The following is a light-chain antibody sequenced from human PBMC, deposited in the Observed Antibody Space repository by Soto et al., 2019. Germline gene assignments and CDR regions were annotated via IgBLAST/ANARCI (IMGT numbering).Light chain of an antibody. CDR2: AAS. J-gene: IGKJ4*01. Sequence: DIQMTQSPSSVSASVGDRVTITCRASQSISSSLAWYQQKPGKVPKLLIYAASSLQSGVPSRFSGSGSGTDFTLTITSLQPEDFATYYCQQANSFPLTFGGGTKVDIK. CDR1: QSISSS. CDR3: QQANSFPLT. V-gene: IGKV1D-12*01.